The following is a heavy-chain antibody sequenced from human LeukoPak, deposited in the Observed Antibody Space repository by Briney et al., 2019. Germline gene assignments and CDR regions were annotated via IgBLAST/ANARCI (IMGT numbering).Heavy chain of an antibody. CDR3: ARTWSTVTAEYFQL. J-gene: IGHJ1*01. Sequence: ASVKVSCKASGYTFSDYTMHWVRQAPGQRLEWMGWINAGNGNTKYSQKFQGRVTITRDTSATTVYMELSSLTSEDTAVYFCARTWSTVTAEYFQLRGQGTLVTVSS. CDR1: GYTFSDYT. V-gene: IGHV1-3*01. CDR2: INAGNGNT. D-gene: IGHD4-17*01.